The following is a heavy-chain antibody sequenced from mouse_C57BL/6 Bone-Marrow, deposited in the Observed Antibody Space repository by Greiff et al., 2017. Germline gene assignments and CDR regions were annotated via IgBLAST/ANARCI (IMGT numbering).Heavy chain of an antibody. V-gene: IGHV1-82*01. CDR2: IYPGDGDT. CDR1: GYAFSSPW. D-gene: IGHD2-3*01. CDR3: ARSRWLLGYFDV. J-gene: IGHJ1*03. Sequence: LMKPGASVKISCKASGYAFSSPWMNWVKQRPGKGLEWIGRIYPGDGDTNYNGKFKGKATLTADKSSSTAYMQLSSLTSEDSAVYFCARSRWLLGYFDVWGTGTTVTVSS.